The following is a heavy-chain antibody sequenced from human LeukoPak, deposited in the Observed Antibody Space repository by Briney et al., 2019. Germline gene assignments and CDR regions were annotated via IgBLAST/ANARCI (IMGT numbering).Heavy chain of an antibody. J-gene: IGHJ3*02. CDR3: AREFESDKGGWAFGI. CDR2: INPNSGGT. CDR1: GYTFSGYY. V-gene: IGHV1-2*02. Sequence: ASVKVSCKASGYTFSGYYIHWVRQAPGQGLEWMGWINPNSGGTNCAQKFQGRVTMTRDTSISTAYMELSSLRSEDMAVYYCAREFESDKGGWAFGIWGQGTMVTVSS. D-gene: IGHD3-16*01.